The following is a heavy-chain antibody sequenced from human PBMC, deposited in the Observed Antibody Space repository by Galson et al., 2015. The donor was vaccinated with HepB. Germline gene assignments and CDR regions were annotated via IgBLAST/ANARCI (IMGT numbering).Heavy chain of an antibody. CDR3: ARHIAGSGRRDWFDP. Sequence: SETLSLTCTVSGGSMSSYYWSWFRQPPGKGLEWIGFIFYSGSTNYNASLKSRVTLSVDTSKNQFSLRLSYVTAADTAVYYCARHIAGSGRRDWFDPWGQGTLVTVSS. V-gene: IGHV4-59*08. D-gene: IGHD3-10*01. CDR1: GGSMSSYY. CDR2: IFYSGST. J-gene: IGHJ5*02.